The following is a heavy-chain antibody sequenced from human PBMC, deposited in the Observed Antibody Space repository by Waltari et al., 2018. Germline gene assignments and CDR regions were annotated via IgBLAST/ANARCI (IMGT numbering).Heavy chain of an antibody. V-gene: IGHV1-46*01. D-gene: IGHD2-15*01. Sequence: QVQLVQSGAELKRPGASVRVSCKASGYIFTAYHIHWVRQAPGQGLEWMGIMNPRGGSTRDAQKFQGRGSMTRDTSTSTVYMELSSLRSEDTAVYYCARETYEKDTYHVAYWGQGTLVTVSS. CDR1: GYIFTAYH. CDR3: ARETYEKDTYHVAY. J-gene: IGHJ4*02. CDR2: MNPRGGST.